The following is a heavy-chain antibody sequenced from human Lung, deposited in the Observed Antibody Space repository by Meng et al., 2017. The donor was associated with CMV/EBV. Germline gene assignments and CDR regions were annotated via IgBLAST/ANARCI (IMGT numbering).Heavy chain of an antibody. CDR3: ARMMRAFDI. CDR1: GGSISSGSYY. CDR2: IYTSGST. J-gene: IGHJ3*02. V-gene: IGHV4-61*02. D-gene: IGHD3-16*01. Sequence: DSGPGLLSPSQALPLPCTVSGGSISSGSYYWSWIRQPAGKGLEWIGRIYTSGSTNYNPSLKSRVTISVDTSKNQFSLKLSSVTAADTAVYYCARMMRAFDIWGQGTMVTVSS.